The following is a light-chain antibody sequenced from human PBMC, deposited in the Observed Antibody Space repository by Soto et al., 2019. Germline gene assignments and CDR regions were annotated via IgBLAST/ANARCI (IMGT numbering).Light chain of an antibody. CDR3: SSYTSSRTDVV. J-gene: IGLJ2*01. CDR1: SSDVGGYNY. CDR2: EVS. V-gene: IGLV2-14*01. Sequence: QSALTQPASVSGSPGQSITSACTGTSSDVGGYNYVSWYQQHPGKAPKLMIYEVSNRPSGVSNRFSGSKSGNTASLTISGLEAEDEADYYCSSYTSSRTDVVFGGGTQLTVL.